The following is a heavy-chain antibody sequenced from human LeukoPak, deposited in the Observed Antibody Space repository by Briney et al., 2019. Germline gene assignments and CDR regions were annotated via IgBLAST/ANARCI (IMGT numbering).Heavy chain of an antibody. D-gene: IGHD2-2*01. CDR1: GFTFSNLW. J-gene: IGHJ5*02. CDR2: IKQDGFEK. Sequence: GGSLRLSCVASGFTFSNLWMSWVGQAPGKGLEWVANIKQDGFEKYYVASVRGRFTISRDNAKNSLSLQMNSLRAEDTAVYYCARDGCTSTTCSTLGGFSSWGQGTLVTVSP. CDR3: ARDGCTSTTCSTLGGFSS. V-gene: IGHV3-7*01.